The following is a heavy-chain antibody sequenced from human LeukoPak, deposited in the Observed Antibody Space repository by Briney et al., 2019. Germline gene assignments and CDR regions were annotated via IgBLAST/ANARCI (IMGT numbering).Heavy chain of an antibody. Sequence: GRSLRLSCAASGFTFSSYAMHWVRQAPGKGLEWVAVISYDGSNKYYADSVKGRFTISRDNSKNTLYLQMNSLRAEDTAVYYCARDHLSSSSWSRGALYYFDYWGQGTLVTVSS. CDR1: GFTFSSYA. CDR2: ISYDGSNK. CDR3: ARDHLSSSSWSRGALYYFDY. J-gene: IGHJ4*02. V-gene: IGHV3-30-3*01. D-gene: IGHD6-13*01.